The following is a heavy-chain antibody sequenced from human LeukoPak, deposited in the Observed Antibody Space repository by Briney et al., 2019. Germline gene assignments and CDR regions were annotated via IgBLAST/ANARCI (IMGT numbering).Heavy chain of an antibody. V-gene: IGHV3-7*03. J-gene: IGHJ6*02. CDR2: IKQDESEK. CDR1: GFTFSNYW. D-gene: IGHD3-3*01. CDR3: ARTDYDFWSGYYIGPPSYGMDV. Sequence: GGSLRLSCVFSGFTFSNYWMSWVRQAPGKGLEWVANIKQDESEKHYVDSVKGRFTISRDNAKNSLYLQMNSLRAEDTAVYYCARTDYDFWSGYYIGPPSYGMDVWGQGTTVTVSS.